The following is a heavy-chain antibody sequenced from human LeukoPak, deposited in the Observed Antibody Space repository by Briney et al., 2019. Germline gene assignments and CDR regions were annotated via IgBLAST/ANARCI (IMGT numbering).Heavy chain of an antibody. CDR1: GYTFTNYF. D-gene: IGHD6-19*01. CDR2: INPNTGDT. Sequence: ASVKVSCKASGYTFTNYFMNWVRQAPGQGLEWMGVINPNTGDTTYAQKFQGRVTMARDTSTSTVYMELSSLRSEDTAVYYCARTSSAWYFDYWGQGTLVTVSS. CDR3: ARTSSAWYFDY. V-gene: IGHV1-46*01. J-gene: IGHJ4*02.